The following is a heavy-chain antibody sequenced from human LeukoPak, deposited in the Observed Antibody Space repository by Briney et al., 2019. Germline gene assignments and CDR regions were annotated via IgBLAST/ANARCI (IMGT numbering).Heavy chain of an antibody. CDR2: IRYDGSNK. CDR3: AKVGYDILTGYYGLDD. J-gene: IGHJ4*02. Sequence: PGGSLRLSCAASGFTFSSYGMHWVRQAPGKGLEWVAFIRYDGSNKYYADSVKGRFTISRDNSKNTLYLQMNSLRAEDTAVYYCAKVGYDILTGYYGLDDWGQGTLVTVSS. D-gene: IGHD3-9*01. V-gene: IGHV3-30*02. CDR1: GFTFSSYG.